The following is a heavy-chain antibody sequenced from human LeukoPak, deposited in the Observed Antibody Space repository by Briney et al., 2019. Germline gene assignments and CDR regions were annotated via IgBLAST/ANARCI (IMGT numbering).Heavy chain of an antibody. J-gene: IGHJ4*02. CDR1: GGTFSSYT. CDR2: IIPIFGTA. Sequence: PSVKVSCKASGGTFSSYTISWVRQAPGQGLEWMGGIIPIFGTAIYAQKFQGRVTITADKSTITAYMELSSLRSEDTAVYYCARVGPYFDYWGQGTLVTVS. V-gene: IGHV1-69*06. CDR3: ARVGPYFDY.